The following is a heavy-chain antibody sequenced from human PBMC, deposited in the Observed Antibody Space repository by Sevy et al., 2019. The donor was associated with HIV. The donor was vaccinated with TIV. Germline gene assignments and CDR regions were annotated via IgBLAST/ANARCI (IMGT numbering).Heavy chain of an antibody. Sequence: ASVKVSCKASGYTFTSYGISWVRQALGQGLEWMGWISAYNGNPNYAQKLQGRVTMTTGTSTSTAYMELRSLRSDDTAVYYCARDRPIVVVVAATTIFDYWGQGTLVTVSS. J-gene: IGHJ4*02. CDR2: ISAYNGNP. CDR1: GYTFTSYG. V-gene: IGHV1-18*01. CDR3: ARDRPIVVVVAATTIFDY. D-gene: IGHD2-15*01.